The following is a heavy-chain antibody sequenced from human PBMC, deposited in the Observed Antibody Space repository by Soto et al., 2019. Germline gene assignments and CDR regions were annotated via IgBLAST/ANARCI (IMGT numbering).Heavy chain of an antibody. CDR3: ACIFSGGYGYGFYYYGMDV. V-gene: IGHV4-39*01. J-gene: IGHJ6*02. Sequence: PSETLSLSCTVSGGSISSSSYSWGWIRQSPGKGLEWIGSIYYSGSTYYNPSLKSRVTISVDTSKNQFSLKLSSVTAADTAVYYCACIFSGGYGYGFYYYGMDVWGQGTTVTVS. CDR2: IYYSGST. D-gene: IGHD5-18*01. CDR1: GGSISSSSYS.